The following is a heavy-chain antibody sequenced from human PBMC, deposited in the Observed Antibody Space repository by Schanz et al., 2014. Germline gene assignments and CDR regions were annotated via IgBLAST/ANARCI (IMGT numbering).Heavy chain of an antibody. J-gene: IGHJ4*02. Sequence: EVQLVESGGGLVQPGGSLRLSCAASGFTFSTYAMSWVRQAPGKGLEWDSAISGSGGSTYYADSVKGRFTISRDNSKNTLYLQMNSLRTEDTAVYYCASPSGYSDYGTYFDFWGQGTLVTVSS. CDR3: ASPSGYSDYGTYFDF. D-gene: IGHD5-12*01. CDR1: GFTFSTYA. CDR2: ISGSGGST. V-gene: IGHV3-23*04.